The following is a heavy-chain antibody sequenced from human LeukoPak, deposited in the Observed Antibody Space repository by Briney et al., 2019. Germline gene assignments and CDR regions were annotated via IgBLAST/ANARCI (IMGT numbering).Heavy chain of an antibody. D-gene: IGHD4-17*01. CDR2: TSAYNGNT. Sequence: ASVKVSCKASGYTFTSYGISWVRQAPGQGLEWMGWTSAYNGNTNYAQKLQGRVTMTTDTSTSTAYMELRRLRSDDPAVYYCARGQAVTTSFDYWGHGTLVTVSS. V-gene: IGHV1-18*01. CDR3: ARGQAVTTSFDY. CDR1: GYTFTSYG. J-gene: IGHJ4*01.